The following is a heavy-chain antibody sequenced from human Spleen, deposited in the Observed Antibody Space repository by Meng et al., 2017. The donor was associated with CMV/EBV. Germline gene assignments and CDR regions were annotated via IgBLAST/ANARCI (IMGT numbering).Heavy chain of an antibody. J-gene: IGHJ5*02. D-gene: IGHD3-3*01. CDR2: IFYSGGT. V-gene: IGHV4-39*07. Sequence: RSNSHDWGWIRQPPGQGLEWIGSIFYSGGTHYNPSLKSRVTISVDTSKNQFSLKLRSVTAADTAVYYCARDLLHYDFWSGFNWFDPWGQGTLVTVSS. CDR3: ARDLLHYDFWSGFNWFDP. CDR1: RSNSHD.